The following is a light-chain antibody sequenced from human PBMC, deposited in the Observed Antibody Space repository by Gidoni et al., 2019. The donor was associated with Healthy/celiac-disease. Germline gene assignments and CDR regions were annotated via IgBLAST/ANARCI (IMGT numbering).Light chain of an antibody. CDR1: QSVSSSF. CDR2: GAS. CDR3: QQYGSSPFT. V-gene: IGKV3-20*01. Sequence: EIVLTQSPGTLSLSPGDRATLSCRASQSVSSSFLAWDKQKPGQAPRLLIYGASSRSTGIQDRFSGSGSGTDFTLTSSRLEPEDFALYYCQQYGSSPFTFGPGTKVDIK. J-gene: IGKJ3*01.